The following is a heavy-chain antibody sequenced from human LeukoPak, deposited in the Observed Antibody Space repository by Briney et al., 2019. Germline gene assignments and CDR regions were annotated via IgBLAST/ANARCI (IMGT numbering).Heavy chain of an antibody. J-gene: IGHJ4*02. V-gene: IGHV3-21*01. CDR2: ISSSSSYI. CDR1: GFTFSSYS. D-gene: IGHD3-22*01. Sequence: GWSLRLFCGASGFTFSSYSMNWVRQAPGKGLEWGSSISSSSSYIYYADSVKGRFTISRDNAKNSLHLQMNSLRADDTAVYYCARRAYYDSSGYDPFDYWGQGTLVTVSS. CDR3: ARRAYYDSSGYDPFDY.